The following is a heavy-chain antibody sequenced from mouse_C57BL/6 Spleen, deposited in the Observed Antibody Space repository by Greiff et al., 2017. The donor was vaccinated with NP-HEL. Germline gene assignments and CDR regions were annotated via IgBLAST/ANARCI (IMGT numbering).Heavy chain of an antibody. CDR3: ARGALIYYYGSFDY. D-gene: IGHD1-1*01. J-gene: IGHJ2*01. CDR2: INPNNGGT. Sequence: EVQLQQSGPELVKPGASVKISCKASGYTFTDYYMNWVKQSHGKSLEWIGDINPNNGGTSYNQKFKGKATLTVDKSSSTAYMELRSLISEDSAVYYCARGALIYYYGSFDYWGQGTTLTVSS. V-gene: IGHV1-26*01. CDR1: GYTFTDYY.